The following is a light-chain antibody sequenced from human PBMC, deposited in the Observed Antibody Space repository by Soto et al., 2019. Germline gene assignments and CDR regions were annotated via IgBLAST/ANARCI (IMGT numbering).Light chain of an antibody. CDR1: TSNIGAPYD. Sequence: QSVLTQPPSVSGAPGQRVSISCTGRTSNIGAPYDVHWYQHLPGTAPKLLIYGDNNRPSGVPDRFSVSKCGTSASLSIIRLQAEDEGDYYCQSYDLSLRNYVFASGTKVTVL. CDR2: GDN. CDR3: QSYDLSLRNYV. V-gene: IGLV1-40*01. J-gene: IGLJ1*01.